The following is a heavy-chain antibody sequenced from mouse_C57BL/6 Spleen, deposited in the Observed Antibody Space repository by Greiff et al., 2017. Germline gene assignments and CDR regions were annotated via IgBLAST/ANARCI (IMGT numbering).Heavy chain of an antibody. D-gene: IGHD2-12*01. CDR3: TDSRAMDY. J-gene: IGHJ4*01. Sequence: QVQLQQSGAELVRPGASVTLSCKASGYTFTDYEMHWVKQTPVHGLEWIGAIDPETGGTTYNQKFKGQAILTADKSSSTAYMELRSLTSEDSAVYYCTDSRAMDYWGQGTSVTGSS. CDR2: IDPETGGT. CDR1: GYTFTDYE. V-gene: IGHV1-15*01.